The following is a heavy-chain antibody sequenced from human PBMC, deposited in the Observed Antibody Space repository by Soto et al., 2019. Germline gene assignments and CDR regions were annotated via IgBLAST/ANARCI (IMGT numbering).Heavy chain of an antibody. CDR3: ARGGYYDSSGYLDY. D-gene: IGHD3-22*01. CDR2: ISAYNGNT. Sequence: ASVKVSCKASGYTFTSYGISWVRQAPGQGLEWMGWISAYNGNTNYAQKLQGRVTMTTETSTSTAYMELRSLRSDETAVYYCARGGYYDSSGYLDYWGQGTLVTVSS. CDR1: GYTFTSYG. J-gene: IGHJ4*02. V-gene: IGHV1-18*04.